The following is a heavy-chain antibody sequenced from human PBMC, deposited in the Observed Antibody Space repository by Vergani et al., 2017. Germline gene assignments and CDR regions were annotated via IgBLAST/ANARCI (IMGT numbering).Heavy chain of an antibody. CDR2: IQFDGSNQ. V-gene: IGHV3-30*02. CDR1: GFTLSNYD. Sequence: QVQLVEPGGGVVQRGGSLRLSCATSGFTLSNYDMQWIRPGPGKGLEFVAFIQFDGSNQYYADSVKGRFTLSRDFSKTTLYLQMNSLRTDDTATYYCAKHFRGWGIDYWGQGTQVIVSS. D-gene: IGHD3-16*01. J-gene: IGHJ4*02. CDR3: AKHFRGWGIDY.